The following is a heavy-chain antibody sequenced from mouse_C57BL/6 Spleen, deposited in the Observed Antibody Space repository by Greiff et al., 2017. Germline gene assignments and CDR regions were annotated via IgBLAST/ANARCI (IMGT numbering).Heavy chain of an antibody. CDR2: IWRGGST. D-gene: IGHD1-1*01. J-gene: IGHJ1*03. V-gene: IGHV2-5*01. CDR1: GFSLTSYG. Sequence: VQRVESGPGLVQPSQSLSITCTVSGFSLTSYGVHWVRQSPGKGLEWLGVIWRGGSTDYNAAFMSRLSITKDNSKSQVFFKMTSLQADDTAIYYCAKNFITPYRYFDVWGTGTTVTVSS. CDR3: AKNFITPYRYFDV.